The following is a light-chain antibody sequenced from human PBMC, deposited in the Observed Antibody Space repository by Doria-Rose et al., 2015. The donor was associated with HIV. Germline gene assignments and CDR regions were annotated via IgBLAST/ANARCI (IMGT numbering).Light chain of an antibody. CDR2: DGS. V-gene: IGKV3-20*01. CDR3: HQYGTSWT. Sequence: TQSPSTLSLSPGERATLSCRASQSFSSTYLARYQQKPGQAPSLLIYDGSTRATGIPDRFSASGSGTDFTLIINRLEPEDFALYYCHQYGTSWTFGQGTKVEI. CDR1: QSFSSTY. J-gene: IGKJ1*01.